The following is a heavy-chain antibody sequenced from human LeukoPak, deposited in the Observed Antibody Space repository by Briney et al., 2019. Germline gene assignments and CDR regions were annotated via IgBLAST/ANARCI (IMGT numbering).Heavy chain of an antibody. V-gene: IGHV3-48*03. CDR2: IISSGSTI. CDR1: GFTFSRSP. J-gene: IGHJ5*02. D-gene: IGHD2-21*02. Sequence: TGGSLRLSCSASGFTFSRSPMHWVRQAPGKGLEWVSYIISSGSTIYYADSVKGRFTISRDNAKNSLYLQMNSLRAEDTAVYYCAREICGGDCYSGWFDPWGQGTLVTVSS. CDR3: AREICGGDCYSGWFDP.